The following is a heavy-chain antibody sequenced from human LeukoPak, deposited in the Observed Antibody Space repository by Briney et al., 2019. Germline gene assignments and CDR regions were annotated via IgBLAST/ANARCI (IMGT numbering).Heavy chain of an antibody. Sequence: PGGSLRLSCAASGFTFSSYAMSWVRQAPGKGLEWVSGISGSGGSTYYADSVKGRFTISRDNSKNTLYLQMNSLRAEDTAVYYCAKEGDYDFWSGYLGHFDYWGQGTLVTVSS. J-gene: IGHJ4*02. CDR1: GFTFSSYA. D-gene: IGHD3-3*01. V-gene: IGHV3-23*01. CDR3: AKEGDYDFWSGYLGHFDY. CDR2: ISGSGGST.